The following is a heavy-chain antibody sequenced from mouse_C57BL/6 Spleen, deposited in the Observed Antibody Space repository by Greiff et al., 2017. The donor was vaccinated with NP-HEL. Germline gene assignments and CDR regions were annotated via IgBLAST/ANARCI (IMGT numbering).Heavy chain of an antibody. J-gene: IGHJ2*01. CDR3: AREKLTGTYFDY. D-gene: IGHD4-1*01. Sequence: VQLKQPGAELVKPGASVKLSCKASGYTFTSYWMHWVKQRPGQGLEWIGMIHPNSGSTNYNEKFKSKATLTVDKSSSTAYMQLSSLTSEDSAVYYCAREKLTGTYFDYWGQGTTLTVSS. CDR1: GYTFTSYW. CDR2: IHPNSGST. V-gene: IGHV1-64*01.